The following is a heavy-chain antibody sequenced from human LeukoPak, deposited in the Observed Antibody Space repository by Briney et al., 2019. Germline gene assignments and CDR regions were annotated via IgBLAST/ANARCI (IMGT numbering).Heavy chain of an antibody. CDR3: ARDRLRRGYERTNWFDP. CDR1: GYTFTRFH. D-gene: IGHD2-15*01. Sequence: ASVKVSCKASGYTFTRFHMHGVRQAPGQGLEWRGWINPNSGGTNYSQKFQGRVTMTRETSISTVYMELSRLRSDDTAVYYCARDRLRRGYERTNWFDPWGQGTLVTVSS. V-gene: IGHV1-2*02. CDR2: INPNSGGT. J-gene: IGHJ5*02.